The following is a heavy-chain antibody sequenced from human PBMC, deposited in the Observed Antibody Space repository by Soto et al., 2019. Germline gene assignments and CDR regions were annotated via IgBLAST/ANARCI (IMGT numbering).Heavy chain of an antibody. Sequence: EVPLLESGGGLVQPGGSLRLSCAASGFTVSSYAMSWVRQAPGKGLELVSAISGSGGSTYYADSVKGRFTISRDNSKNTLYLQMNSLRAEDTAVYYCAKDQHSSGWYYFDYWGQGTLVTVSS. D-gene: IGHD6-19*01. CDR2: ISGSGGST. CDR3: AKDQHSSGWYYFDY. V-gene: IGHV3-23*01. CDR1: GFTVSSYA. J-gene: IGHJ4*02.